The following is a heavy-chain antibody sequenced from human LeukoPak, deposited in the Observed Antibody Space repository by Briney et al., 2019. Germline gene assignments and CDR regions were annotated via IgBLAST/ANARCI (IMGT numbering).Heavy chain of an antibody. CDR1: GFSVSSNY. J-gene: IGHJ4*02. D-gene: IGHD5-18*01. V-gene: IGHV3-53*01. CDR2: IYSGGST. CDR3: ASGLRAVWIQLSGPDY. Sequence: QPGGSLRLSCAASGFSVSSNYMSWVRQAPGKGLEWVSLIYSGGSTYYADSVKGRFTISRDTPKNTLYLQMNSLRPEDTAVYYCASGLRAVWIQLSGPDYWGQGTLVTVSS.